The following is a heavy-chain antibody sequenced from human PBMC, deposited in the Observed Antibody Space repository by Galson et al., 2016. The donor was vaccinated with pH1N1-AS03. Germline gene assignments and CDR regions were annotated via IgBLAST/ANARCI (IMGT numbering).Heavy chain of an antibody. J-gene: IGHJ4*02. D-gene: IGHD3-10*01. CDR1: RLILSSYQ. CDR2: YGGSDVNT. CDR3: TTVAGTYYNGAY. V-gene: IGHV3-23*01. Sequence: SLRLSCAASRLILSSYQMSWVRQAPGKGLEWASTYGGSDVNTYYADSVKGRFTISRDSSKNTLYLQMNTLRAEDTALYYCTTVAGTYYNGAYWGQGSLVTVSS.